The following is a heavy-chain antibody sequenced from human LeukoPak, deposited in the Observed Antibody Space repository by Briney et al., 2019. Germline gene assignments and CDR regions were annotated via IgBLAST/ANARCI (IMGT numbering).Heavy chain of an antibody. CDR1: GFTFSSYA. J-gene: IGHJ4*02. CDR2: ISGSGGST. D-gene: IGHD3-10*01. Sequence: GGSLRLSCAASGFTFSSYAMSWVRQAPGKGLEWVSAISGSGGSTYYADSVKGRFTISRDNSKNTLYLQMNSLRAEDTAVYYCAKGRAGHYYGSGSYYNGFDYWGQGTLVTVSS. V-gene: IGHV3-23*01. CDR3: AKGRAGHYYGSGSYYNGFDY.